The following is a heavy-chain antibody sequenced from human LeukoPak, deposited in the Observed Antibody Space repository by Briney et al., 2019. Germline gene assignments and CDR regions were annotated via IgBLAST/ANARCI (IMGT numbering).Heavy chain of an antibody. D-gene: IGHD3-22*01. V-gene: IGHV3-30*18. CDR3: AKGGDSSGYYSEFDY. CDR2: MSFDGSTK. CDR1: GFIFSSYG. J-gene: IGHJ4*02. Sequence: GGSLRLSCAASGFIFSSYGMHWVRQAPGKGLEWVAVMSFDGSTKYYADSVKGRFTISRDNSKNTLYLQMNSLRAEDTAVYYCAKGGDSSGYYSEFDYWGQGTLVTVSS.